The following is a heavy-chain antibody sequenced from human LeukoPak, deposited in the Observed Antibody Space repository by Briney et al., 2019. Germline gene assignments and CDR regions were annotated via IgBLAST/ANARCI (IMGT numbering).Heavy chain of an antibody. CDR3: AKTRSLFGHFFDH. CDR2: FHHIGTT. CDR1: AXSMNNYY. Sequence: SGTLSLTCSVLAXSMNNYYWNWILQPPGKGLECIGFFHHIGTTNYNPSLKSRVTILIPTTNTEFPLSFASVTTTDTDVYYCAKTRSLFGHFFDHWGQGIAVSVSS. D-gene: IGHD3-16*01. J-gene: IGHJ4*02. V-gene: IGHV4-59*03.